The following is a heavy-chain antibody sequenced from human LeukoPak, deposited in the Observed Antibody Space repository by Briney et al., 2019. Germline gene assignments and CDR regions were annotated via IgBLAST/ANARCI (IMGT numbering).Heavy chain of an antibody. V-gene: IGHV1-2*02. CDR3: ARETTVTHGIGY. Sequence: RASVKVSCKASGYTFTGYYMHWVRQAPGQGLEWMGWINPNSGGTNYAQKFQGRVTMTRDTSISTAYMELSRLRSDDTAVYYCARETTVTHGIGYWGQGTLVTVSS. J-gene: IGHJ4*02. CDR2: INPNSGGT. D-gene: IGHD4-17*01. CDR1: GYTFTGYY.